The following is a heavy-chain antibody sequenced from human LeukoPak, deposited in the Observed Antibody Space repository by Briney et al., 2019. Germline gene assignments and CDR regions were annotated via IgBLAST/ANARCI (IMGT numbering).Heavy chain of an antibody. CDR2: INHSGST. CDR1: GGSFSGYY. V-gene: IGHV4-34*01. J-gene: IGHJ4*02. Sequence: SETLSLTCAVYGGSFSGYYWSWIRQPPGKGLEWIGEINHSGSTNYNPSLKGRVTISVDTSKNQFSLKLSSVTAADPAVYYCARSLGDYWGQGTLVTVSS. CDR3: ARSLGDY.